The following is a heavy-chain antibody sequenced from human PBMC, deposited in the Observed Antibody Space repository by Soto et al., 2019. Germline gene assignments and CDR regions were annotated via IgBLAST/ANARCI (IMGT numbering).Heavy chain of an antibody. V-gene: IGHV4-39*01. CDR1: GGSISSSSYY. J-gene: IGHJ6*02. D-gene: IGHD3-10*01. CDR2: SYYSGST. CDR3: ARAHFKLLWFGESINYCGMDV. Sequence: SETLSLTCTVSGGSISSSSYYWGWIRQPPGKGLEWIGSSYYSGSTYYSPSLKRRATISVHPSKNQFTLKLSSVTAADTAVYYCARAHFKLLWFGESINYCGMDVWGQGTTVTVSS.